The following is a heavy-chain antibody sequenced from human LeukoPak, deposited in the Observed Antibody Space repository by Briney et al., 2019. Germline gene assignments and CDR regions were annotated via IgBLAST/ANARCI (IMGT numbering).Heavy chain of an antibody. V-gene: IGHV1-18*04. J-gene: IGHJ3*02. Sequence: ASVKVSYKASGYTFISYGISWVRQAPGQGLEWMGWISAYNGNTNYAQKLQGRVTMTTDTSTSTAYMELRSLRSDDTAVYYCAVGYQFDYGDYEADAFDIWGQGTMVTVSS. CDR1: GYTFISYG. CDR2: ISAYNGNT. CDR3: AVGYQFDYGDYEADAFDI. D-gene: IGHD4-17*01.